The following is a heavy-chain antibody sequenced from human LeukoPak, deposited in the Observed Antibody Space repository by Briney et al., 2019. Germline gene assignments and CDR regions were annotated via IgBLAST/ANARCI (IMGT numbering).Heavy chain of an antibody. J-gene: IGHJ5*02. CDR2: IYYSGST. CDR1: GGSISSSSYY. D-gene: IGHD1-26*01. V-gene: IGHV4-39*02. Sequence: PSETLSLTCTLSGGSISSSSYYWGWIRQPPGKGLEWIGSIYYSGSTYYNPSLKSRVTISVDTSKNHFSLKLSSVTAAGTAVYYCARRRDGGSYYRYNWFDPWGQGTLVTVSS. CDR3: ARRRDGGSYYRYNWFDP.